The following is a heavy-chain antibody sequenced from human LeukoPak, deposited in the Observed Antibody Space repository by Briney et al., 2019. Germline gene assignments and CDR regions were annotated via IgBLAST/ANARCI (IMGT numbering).Heavy chain of an antibody. J-gene: IGHJ4*02. CDR3: ASTTYDYDTSGHYFLDY. D-gene: IGHD3-22*01. CDR1: GGSINSYY. CDR2: IYTSGTT. Sequence: SETLSLTCTVSGGSINSYYWSWIRQPAGKGLEWIGRIYTSGTTNYNPSLKSRVTMSVDTSKNHFSLQLRSVTAADTAVYYCASTTYDYDTSGHYFLDYWGQGSLVAVSS. V-gene: IGHV4-4*07.